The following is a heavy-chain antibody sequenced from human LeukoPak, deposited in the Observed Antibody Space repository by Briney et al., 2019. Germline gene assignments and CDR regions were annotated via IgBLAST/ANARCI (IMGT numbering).Heavy chain of an antibody. V-gene: IGHV3-7*01. Sequence: GGSLRLSCAASGFTFSSYWMSWVRQAPGQGLDWVANIKQDGSEKYYVDSVKGRFTISRDNAKNSLYLQMNSLRAEDTAVYYCARDRGPGSDHYFDYWGQGTLVTVSS. CDR2: IKQDGSEK. J-gene: IGHJ4*02. D-gene: IGHD3-10*01. CDR1: GFTFSSYW. CDR3: ARDRGPGSDHYFDY.